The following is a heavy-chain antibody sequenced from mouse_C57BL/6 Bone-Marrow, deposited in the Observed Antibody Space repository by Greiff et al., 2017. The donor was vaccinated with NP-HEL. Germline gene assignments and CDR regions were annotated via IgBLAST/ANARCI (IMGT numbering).Heavy chain of an antibody. J-gene: IGHJ2*01. V-gene: IGHV7-1*01. Sequence: EVKLQESGGGLVQSGRSLRLSCATSGFTFSDFYMEWVRQAPGKGLEWIAASRNKANDYTTEYSASVKGRFIVSRDTSQSILYLQMNALRAEDTAIYYCARVSNWAYYFDYWGQGTTLTVSS. CDR3: ARVSNWAYYFDY. D-gene: IGHD4-1*01. CDR1: GFTFSDFY. CDR2: SRNKANDYTT.